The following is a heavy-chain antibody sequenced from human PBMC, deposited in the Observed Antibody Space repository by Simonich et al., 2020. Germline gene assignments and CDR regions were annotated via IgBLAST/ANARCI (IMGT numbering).Heavy chain of an antibody. J-gene: IGHJ4*02. V-gene: IGHV4-38-2*01. CDR2: IYHSGST. CDR1: GYSISSGYY. Sequence: QVQLQESGPGLVKPSETLSLTCAVSGYSISSGYYWGWIRQPPGKGLEWIGSIYHSGSTYYNTSLKSRVPISVDTSKNQFSLKLSSVTAADTAVYYCARVDNWNYFDYWGQGTLVTVSS. CDR3: ARVDNWNYFDY. D-gene: IGHD1-20*01.